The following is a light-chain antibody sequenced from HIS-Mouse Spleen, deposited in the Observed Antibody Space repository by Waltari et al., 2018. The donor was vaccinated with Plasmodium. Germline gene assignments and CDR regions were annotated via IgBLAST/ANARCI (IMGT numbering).Light chain of an antibody. CDR2: GAS. V-gene: IGKV3-15*01. J-gene: IGKJ1*01. Sequence: EIVMTQSPATLSVSPGERATLSCRASQSVSSNLAWYQQKPGQAPRLLIYGASTRDTGIPARFSGSGSGTEFTLNISSLQSEDFAVYYCQQYNNWPAWTFGQGTKVEIK. CDR3: QQYNNWPAWT. CDR1: QSVSSN.